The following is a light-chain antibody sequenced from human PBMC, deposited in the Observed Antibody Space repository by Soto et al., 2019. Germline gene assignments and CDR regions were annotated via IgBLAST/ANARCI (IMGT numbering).Light chain of an antibody. Sequence: LTQPASVSGSPGQSITISCTGTSSDVGGYNYVSWYQQHPGKAPKLMIYDVSNRPSGVSNRFSGSKSGNTASLTISGLQAEDEADYYCSSYTSSSTLYVFATGTKVTVL. CDR3: SSYTSSSTLYV. J-gene: IGLJ1*01. CDR2: DVS. CDR1: SSDVGGYNY. V-gene: IGLV2-14*01.